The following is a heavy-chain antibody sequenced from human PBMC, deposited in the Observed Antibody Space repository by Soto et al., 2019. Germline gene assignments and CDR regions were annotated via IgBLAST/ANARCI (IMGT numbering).Heavy chain of an antibody. CDR1: GFTFSSYA. V-gene: IGHV3-23*01. Sequence: GGSLRLSCAASGFTFSSYAMSWVRQAPGKGLEWVSAISGSGGSTYYADSVKGRFTISRDNSKNTLYLQMNSLRAEDTAVYYCAGSSYVWGSYRPGAWFDPWGQGTLVTVSS. D-gene: IGHD3-16*02. CDR3: AGSSYVWGSYRPGAWFDP. J-gene: IGHJ5*02. CDR2: ISGSGGST.